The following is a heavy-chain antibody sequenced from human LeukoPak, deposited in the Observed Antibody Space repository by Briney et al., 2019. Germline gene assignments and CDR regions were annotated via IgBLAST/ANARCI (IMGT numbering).Heavy chain of an antibody. J-gene: IGHJ4*02. D-gene: IGHD3-9*01. CDR2: INGDGSST. V-gene: IGHV3-74*01. Sequence: QPGRSLRLSCAASGFTFSSDWMHWVRQAPGKGLVWVSRINGDGSSTSHADSVKGRFTISRDNSKNTLYIQMNSLRAEDTAVYYCARSFYDILIGYYQYFDYWGQGTLVTVSS. CDR1: GFTFSSDW. CDR3: ARSFYDILIGYYQYFDY.